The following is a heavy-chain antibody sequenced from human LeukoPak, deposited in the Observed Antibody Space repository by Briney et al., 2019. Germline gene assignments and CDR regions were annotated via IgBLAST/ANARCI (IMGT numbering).Heavy chain of an antibody. D-gene: IGHD5-24*01. CDR1: GFTFSSYA. Sequence: PGGSLRLSCAASGFTFSSYAMHWVRQAPGKGLEWVAVISYDGSNKYYADSVKGRFTISRDNSKNTLYLQMNSLRSDDTAVYYCARRGLEMASAPFDPWGQGTLVTVSS. CDR2: ISYDGSNK. V-gene: IGHV3-30*04. J-gene: IGHJ5*02. CDR3: ARRGLEMASAPFDP.